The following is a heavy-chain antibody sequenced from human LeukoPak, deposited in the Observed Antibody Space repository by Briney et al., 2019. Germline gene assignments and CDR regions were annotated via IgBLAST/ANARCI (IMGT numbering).Heavy chain of an antibody. CDR1: GYTFTSYY. Sequence: GASVKVSFKASGYTFTSYYMHWVRQAPGQGLEWMGIINPSGGSTSYAQKFQGRVTMTRDMSTSTVYMELSSLRSEDTAVYYCARGPGVPARYYYYMDVWGKGTTVTVSS. J-gene: IGHJ6*03. V-gene: IGHV1-46*01. CDR2: INPSGGST. D-gene: IGHD3-3*01. CDR3: ARGPGVPARYYYYMDV.